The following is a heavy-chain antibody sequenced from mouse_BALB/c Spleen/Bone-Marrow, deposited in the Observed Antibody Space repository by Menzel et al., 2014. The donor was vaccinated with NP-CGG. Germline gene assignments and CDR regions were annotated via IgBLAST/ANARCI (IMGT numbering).Heavy chain of an antibody. CDR3: ARHAYYDQTEVSFVY. CDR1: GFTFNSYG. V-gene: IGHV5-9-2*01. J-gene: IGHJ3*01. CDR2: ISGGGSYT. D-gene: IGHD2-4*01. Sequence: EVKLVESGGGLVQPGGSLKLSCAASGFTFNSYGMSWVRQTPEKRLEWVATISGGGSYTFYPDSVKGRFTISRDNAKNNLYLQLSSLRSEDTALYYCARHAYYDQTEVSFVYWGQGTLVTVSA.